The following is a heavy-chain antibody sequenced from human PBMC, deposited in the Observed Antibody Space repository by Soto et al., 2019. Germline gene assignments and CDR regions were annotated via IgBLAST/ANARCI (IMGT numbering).Heavy chain of an antibody. Sequence: QVTLKESGPVLVKPTETLTLTCTVSGFSLSNARMGVSWIRQPPGKALEWLAHIFSNDEKSYSTSLKSRLTISKDTSKSQVVLTMTNMDPVDTATYYCARYKNDFWSVSYYYYYYMDVWGKGTTVTVSS. V-gene: IGHV2-26*01. D-gene: IGHD3-3*01. CDR1: GFSLSNARMG. J-gene: IGHJ6*03. CDR2: IFSNDEK. CDR3: ARYKNDFWSVSYYYYYYMDV.